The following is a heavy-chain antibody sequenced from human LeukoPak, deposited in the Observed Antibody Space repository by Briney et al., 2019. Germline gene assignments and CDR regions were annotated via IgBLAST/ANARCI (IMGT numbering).Heavy chain of an antibody. CDR1: GGSINNYY. Sequence: PSETLSLTCTVSGGSINNYYWSWIRQPPGKGLEWIGYMHYSGSSKYNPSLKSRVTISVDTSKNQFSLKLGSVTAADTAVYYCARGLRSGYLTGYYFDYWGQGTLVTVSS. CDR2: MHYSGSS. V-gene: IGHV4-59*08. CDR3: ARGLRSGYLTGYYFDY. D-gene: IGHD3-22*01. J-gene: IGHJ4*02.